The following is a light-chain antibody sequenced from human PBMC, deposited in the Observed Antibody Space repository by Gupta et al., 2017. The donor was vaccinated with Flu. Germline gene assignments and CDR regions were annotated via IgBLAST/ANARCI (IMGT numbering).Light chain of an antibody. V-gene: IGKV2-28*01. CDR3: MQALQTPPFT. CDR1: QSLLHSNGYNY. CDR2: LGS. J-gene: IGKJ3*01. Sequence: DIGMTQSPRSLPVTPGEPASISCRSSQSLLHSNGYNYLDWYLQKPGQSPQLLIYLGSNRASGVPDRFSGSGSGTDFTLKISRVEAEDVGVYYCMQALQTPPFTFGPGTKVDIK.